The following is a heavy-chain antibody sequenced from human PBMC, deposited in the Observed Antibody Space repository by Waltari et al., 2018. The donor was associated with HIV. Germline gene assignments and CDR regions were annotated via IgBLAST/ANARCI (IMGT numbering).Heavy chain of an antibody. J-gene: IGHJ4*02. D-gene: IGHD5-18*01. CDR1: YESLSGGDFY. Sequence: RLQESGPGLVKPSQTLSLTCTVSYESLSGGDFYWTWIRQPAGGGLEWIGRVSPTGNIFGAAKTEYAPSLARRVTTSLDTRGNKFSIDLKSVSTADTATYYCARGNGYTTGWLDSWGPGILVTVSS. CDR2: NIFGAAKT. CDR3: ARGNGYTTGWLDS. V-gene: IGHV4-61*02.